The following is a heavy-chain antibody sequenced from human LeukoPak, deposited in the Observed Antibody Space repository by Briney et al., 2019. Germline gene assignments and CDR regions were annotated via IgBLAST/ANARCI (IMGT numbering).Heavy chain of an antibody. CDR2: IKPDSGGT. J-gene: IGHJ4*02. CDR1: GYTFTGHY. Sequence: ASVKVSCKASGYTFTGHYVHWVRQAPGQGLEWMGWIKPDSGGTNYAQQFQGRVTMTRDTSINTAYMELSRLTSDDTAVYYCARELEYQLMFYYFDSWGQGALVTVSS. CDR3: ARELEYQLMFYYFDS. V-gene: IGHV1-2*02. D-gene: IGHD2-2*01.